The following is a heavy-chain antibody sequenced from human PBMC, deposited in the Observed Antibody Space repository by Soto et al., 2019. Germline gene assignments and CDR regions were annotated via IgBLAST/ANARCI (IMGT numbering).Heavy chain of an antibody. D-gene: IGHD6-6*01. Sequence: PWGTLALTFTISGSSIRSYCCSWIPQPPGKGLEVIGSFYYSWSTNYNPTLTSRVTISVDTSKNQFSLMLSSVADVDMAVYGCARSSGSCFDSWGKGPLVTVSS. CDR3: ARSSGSCFDS. J-gene: IGHJ4*02. CDR1: GSSIRSYC. V-gene: IGHV4-59*08. CDR2: FYYSWST.